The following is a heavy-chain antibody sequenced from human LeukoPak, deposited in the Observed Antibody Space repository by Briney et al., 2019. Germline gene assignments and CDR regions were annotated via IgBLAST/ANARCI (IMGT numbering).Heavy chain of an antibody. CDR2: ISGGGDIT. Sequence: GGSLRLSCAASGFTVSSDYMNWVRQAPGKGLEWVSAISGGGDITYYADSVKGRFTISRDNSKDTLFLQMHSLRPGDTAVYYCVREDTPATANYWGQGTLVTISS. CDR3: VREDTPATANY. V-gene: IGHV3-23*01. J-gene: IGHJ4*02. CDR1: GFTVSSDY. D-gene: IGHD2-21*02.